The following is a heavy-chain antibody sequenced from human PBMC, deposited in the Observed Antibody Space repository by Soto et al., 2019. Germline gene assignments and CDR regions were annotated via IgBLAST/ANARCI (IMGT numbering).Heavy chain of an antibody. V-gene: IGHV4-31*03. Sequence: SETLSLTCTVSGGSISSGGYYWSWIRQHPGKGLEWIGYIYYSGSTYYNPSLKSRVNISVDTSKNQFSLKLSSVTAADTAVYYCARRATTVTTFDYWGQGTLVTVSS. CDR1: GGSISSGGYY. D-gene: IGHD4-17*01. J-gene: IGHJ4*02. CDR2: IYYSGST. CDR3: ARRATTVTTFDY.